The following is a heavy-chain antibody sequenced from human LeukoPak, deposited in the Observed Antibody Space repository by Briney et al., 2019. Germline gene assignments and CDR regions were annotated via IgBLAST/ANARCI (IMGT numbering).Heavy chain of an antibody. J-gene: IGHJ4*02. CDR3: ARMGDYHLVSFFDY. D-gene: IGHD4/OR15-4a*01. Sequence: ASVKVSCKSSGYTFTSYGFSWVRQAPGQGLEWMGWVSAYDDNTNYAQKLQGRVTMTTDTSTSTVYMELRSLRSDDTAVYYCARMGDYHLVSFFDYWGQGTLVTVSS. CDR1: GYTFTSYG. CDR2: VSAYDDNT. V-gene: IGHV1-18*01.